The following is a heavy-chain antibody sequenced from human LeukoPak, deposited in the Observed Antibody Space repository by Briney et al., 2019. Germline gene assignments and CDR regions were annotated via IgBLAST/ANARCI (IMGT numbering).Heavy chain of an antibody. CDR3: ERYKDDAFDI. D-gene: IGHD1-1*01. V-gene: IGHV3-48*01. Sequence: GGSLRLSCAASGFNFSSYSMNWVRQAPGKGLEGVSYISSSSSTIYYADSVKARFTISRDNAKNSLYLQMNTVRAEDTGVYYCERYKDDAFDIWGQGTMVTVSS. CDR1: GFNFSSYS. J-gene: IGHJ3*02. CDR2: ISSSSSTI.